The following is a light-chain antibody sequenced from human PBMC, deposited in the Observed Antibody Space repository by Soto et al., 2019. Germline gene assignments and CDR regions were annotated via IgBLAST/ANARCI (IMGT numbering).Light chain of an antibody. Sequence: QAVVTQPPSASGTPGQRVTISCSGSSSNIGSNTVNWYQQLPGTAPKLLIYSNNQRPSGVPDRFSGSKSGTSASLAISGLQSEDEADYYCAACDDSLNGWVFGGGTKVNVL. CDR2: SNN. V-gene: IGLV1-44*01. J-gene: IGLJ3*02. CDR3: AACDDSLNGWV. CDR1: SSNIGSNT.